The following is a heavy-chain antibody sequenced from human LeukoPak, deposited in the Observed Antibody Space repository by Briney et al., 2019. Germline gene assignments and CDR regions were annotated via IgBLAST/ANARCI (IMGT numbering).Heavy chain of an antibody. Sequence: ASVKVSCEASGYTFTSYGISWVRQAPGQGLEWMGWISAYNGNTNYAQKLQGRVTMTTDTSTSTAYMELRSLRSDDTAVYYCARDREITMVRGVILDAFDIWGQGTMVTVSS. CDR1: GYTFTSYG. CDR3: ARDREITMVRGVILDAFDI. D-gene: IGHD3-10*01. J-gene: IGHJ3*02. CDR2: ISAYNGNT. V-gene: IGHV1-18*01.